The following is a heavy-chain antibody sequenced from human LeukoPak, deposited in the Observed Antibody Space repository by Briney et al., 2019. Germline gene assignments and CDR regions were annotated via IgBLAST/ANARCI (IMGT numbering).Heavy chain of an antibody. V-gene: IGHV4-59*01. D-gene: IGHD5-18*01. Sequence: NPSETLSLTCTVSGGSISSYYWSWIRQPPGKGLEWIGYIYYSGSTNYNPSLKSRVTISVDTSKNQFSLKLSSVTAADTAVYYCARGGNTAMDFDYWGQGTLVTVSS. CDR1: GGSISSYY. J-gene: IGHJ4*02. CDR3: ARGGNTAMDFDY. CDR2: IYYSGST.